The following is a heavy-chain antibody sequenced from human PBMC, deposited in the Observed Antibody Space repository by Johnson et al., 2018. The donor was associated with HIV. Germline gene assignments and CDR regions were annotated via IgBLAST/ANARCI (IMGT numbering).Heavy chain of an antibody. CDR3: ARESRDGPNLRAFDI. J-gene: IGHJ3*02. CDR2: IGTAGDT. V-gene: IGHV3-13*01. Sequence: VQLVESGGGLVQPGGSLRLSCAASGFTFSSYDMHWVRQATGKGLEWVSAIGTAGDTYYSDSVKGRFSMSRENVKNSLYLQMNNRRAGDTAVYFCARESRDGPNLRAFDIWGQGTMVTVSS. D-gene: IGHD5-24*01. CDR1: GFTFSSYD.